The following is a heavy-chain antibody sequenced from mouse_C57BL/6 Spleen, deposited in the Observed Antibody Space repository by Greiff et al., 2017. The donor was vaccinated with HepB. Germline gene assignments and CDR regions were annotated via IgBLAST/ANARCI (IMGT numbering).Heavy chain of an antibody. Sequence: EVKVVESGPELVKPGASVKIPCKASGYTFTDYNMDWVKQSHGKSLEWIGDINPNNGGTIYNQKFKGKATLTVDKSSSTAYMELRSLTSEDTAVYYCARGWLRRRDYAMDYWGQGTSVTVSS. J-gene: IGHJ4*01. V-gene: IGHV1-18*01. CDR3: ARGWLRRRDYAMDY. CDR2: INPNNGGT. CDR1: GYTFTDYN. D-gene: IGHD2-2*01.